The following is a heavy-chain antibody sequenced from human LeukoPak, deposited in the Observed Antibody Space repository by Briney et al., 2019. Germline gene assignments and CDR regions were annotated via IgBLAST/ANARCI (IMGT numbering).Heavy chain of an antibody. Sequence: SETLSLTRAVYGGSFSGYYWSWIRQPPGKGLEWIGEINHSGSTNYNPSLKSRVTISVDTSKNQFSLKLSSVTAADTAVYYCARGVRYCSSTSCYTDWFDPWGQGTLVTVSS. J-gene: IGHJ5*02. V-gene: IGHV4-34*01. CDR2: INHSGST. CDR1: GGSFSGYY. CDR3: ARGVRYCSSTSCYTDWFDP. D-gene: IGHD2-2*02.